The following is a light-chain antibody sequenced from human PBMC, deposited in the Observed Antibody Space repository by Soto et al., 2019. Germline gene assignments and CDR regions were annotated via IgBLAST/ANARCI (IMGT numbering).Light chain of an antibody. CDR1: QSISSY. V-gene: IGKV1-39*01. Sequence: DIQMTQSPSSLSASVGDRVTITCRASQSISSYLNWYQQKPGKAPKLLIYSASSLQSGVPSWFSGSGSGTDFTLTIISLQPEDFATYYCQQSYSTLITFGKGTRLEIK. CDR2: SAS. J-gene: IGKJ5*01. CDR3: QQSYSTLIT.